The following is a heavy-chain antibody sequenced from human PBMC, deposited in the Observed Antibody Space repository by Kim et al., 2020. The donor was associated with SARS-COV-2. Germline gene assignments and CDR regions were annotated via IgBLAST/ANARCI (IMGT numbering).Heavy chain of an antibody. D-gene: IGHD3-9*01. CDR2: IIPIFGTG. J-gene: IGHJ6*02. CDR3: ARPLRYFDWLSKSPYYYYYGMDV. Sequence: SVKVSCKASGGTFSSYAISWVRQAPGQGLEWMGGIIPIFGTGNYAQKFQGRVTITADESTSTAYMELSSLRSEDTAVYYCARPLRYFDWLSKSPYYYYYGMDVWGQGTTVTVSS. V-gene: IGHV1-69*13. CDR1: GGTFSSYA.